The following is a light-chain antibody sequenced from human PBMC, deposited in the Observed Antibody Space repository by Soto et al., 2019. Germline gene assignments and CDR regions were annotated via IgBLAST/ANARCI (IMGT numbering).Light chain of an antibody. J-gene: IGKJ2*01. V-gene: IGKV3-15*01. CDR1: QSISSN. CDR2: GAS. CDR3: QQYNNWPPLYT. Sequence: EIVMTQSPATLSMSPGERATLSCRASQSISSNLAWYQQKPGQAPRLLIYGASTRATGIPARFSGSGSGTDFTITISSLQSEDFAIYYCQQYNNWPPLYTFGQGTKLENK.